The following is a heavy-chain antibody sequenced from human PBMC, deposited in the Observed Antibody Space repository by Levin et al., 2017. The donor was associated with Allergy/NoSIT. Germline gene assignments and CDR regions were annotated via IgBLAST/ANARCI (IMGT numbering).Heavy chain of an antibody. Sequence: GGSLRLSCKASGFTFTSSAVQWVRQARGQRLEWIGWIVVGSGNTNYAQKFQERVTITRDMSTSTAYMELSSLRSEDTAVYYCAADWPFHGMDVWGQGTTVTVSS. CDR1: GFTFTSSA. CDR2: IVVGSGNT. V-gene: IGHV1-58*01. CDR3: AADWPFHGMDV. J-gene: IGHJ6*02.